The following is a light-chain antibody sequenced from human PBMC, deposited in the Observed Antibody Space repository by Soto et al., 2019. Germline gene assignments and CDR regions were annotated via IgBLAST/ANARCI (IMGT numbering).Light chain of an antibody. J-gene: IGKJ3*01. CDR3: QQYNNWPFT. CDR1: QSVNSN. CDR2: GAS. V-gene: IGKV3-15*01. Sequence: EIMITQSPVTLSVSPGERATLSCRASQSVNSNLAWYQQKPGQAPRLLIYGASTRATGIPASFIGNGSGPEFTLTASSLQPEDFAVYYCQQYNNWPFTFGPGTKVDIK.